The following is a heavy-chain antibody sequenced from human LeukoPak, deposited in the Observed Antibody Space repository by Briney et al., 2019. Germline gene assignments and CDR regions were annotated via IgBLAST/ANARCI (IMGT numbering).Heavy chain of an antibody. D-gene: IGHD3-16*01. Sequence: PGGSLRLSCAVSGLTLSSYGMHWVRQAPGKGLEWVAFIRNDGSDKYYTDSVKGRFTISRDNSKNTLYLQMNSLRAEDAAVYYCTKGTYTANWFDYWGQGTLVTVSS. J-gene: IGHJ4*02. CDR1: GLTLSSYG. CDR2: IRNDGSDK. V-gene: IGHV3-30*02. CDR3: TKGTYTANWFDY.